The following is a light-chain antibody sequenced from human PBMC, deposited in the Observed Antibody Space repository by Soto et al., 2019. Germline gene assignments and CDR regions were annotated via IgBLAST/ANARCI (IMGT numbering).Light chain of an antibody. CDR3: KQALQTPYT. Sequence: DIVLTQSPLSLPVTPGEPASISCRSSQSLLHSNGYNYLDRYLQKPGQSPHLLISLASNRASGVTDRFSGSGSGTNSTLEISRVEAEDVGIYYCKQALQTPYTFGQGPKLEIK. V-gene: IGKV2-28*01. CDR2: LAS. J-gene: IGKJ2*01. CDR1: QSLLHSNGYNY.